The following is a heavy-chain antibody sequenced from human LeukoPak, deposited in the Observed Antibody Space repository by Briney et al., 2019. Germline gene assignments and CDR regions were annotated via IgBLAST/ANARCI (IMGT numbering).Heavy chain of an antibody. V-gene: IGHV3-23*01. J-gene: IGHJ4*02. CDR2: ITASGSST. CDR3: AKDLLKRVVAGPDY. D-gene: IGHD6-19*01. Sequence: GGSLRLSCAASGFTFSCYAMSWVRQAPGKGLEWVSGITASGSSTYYADSVKGRFTISRDNSKNTLYLQMNSLRAEDTAVFYCAKDLLKRVVAGPDYWGQGTLVTVSS. CDR1: GFTFSCYA.